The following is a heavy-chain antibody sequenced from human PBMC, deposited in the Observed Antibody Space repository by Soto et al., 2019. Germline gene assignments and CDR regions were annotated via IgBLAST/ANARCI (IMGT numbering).Heavy chain of an antibody. J-gene: IGHJ5*02. V-gene: IGHV1-46*01. D-gene: IGHD1-26*01. Sequence: XSVKVSCTAPRDTFTSYYVNWVRQAPGQGLEWMGVINPHGGSTAYAQKFKGRVTLTRDTSASTVYMEVSSLTSEETAMYYCARSSGGNFGIIIEGTNWFAPWGQGTLVTVSS. CDR2: INPHGGST. CDR1: RDTFTSYY. CDR3: ARSSGGNFGIIIEGTNWFAP.